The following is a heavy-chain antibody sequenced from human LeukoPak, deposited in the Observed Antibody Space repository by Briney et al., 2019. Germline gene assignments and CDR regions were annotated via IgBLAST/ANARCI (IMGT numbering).Heavy chain of an antibody. V-gene: IGHV3-21*01. CDR1: GFTFSRYS. D-gene: IGHD3-16*01. CDR3: ARFEMGADYYYMDV. Sequence: GGSLRLSCAASGFTFSRYSTNWVRQAPGKGLEWVSSISSSSSYIYYGDSVKGRFTISRHNAKNSLYLQVNSLRAEDTAVYYCARFEMGADYYYMDVWGKGTTVTVSS. J-gene: IGHJ6*03. CDR2: ISSSSSYI.